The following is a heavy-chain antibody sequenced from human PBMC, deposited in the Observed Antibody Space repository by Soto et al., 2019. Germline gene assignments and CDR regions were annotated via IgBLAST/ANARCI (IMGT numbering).Heavy chain of an antibody. CDR2: IKSKTAGETT. D-gene: IGHD2-2*01. Sequence: EVQLVESGGGLVKPGESLRVSCAASGFTFSNAWMNWVRQAPGKGLEWVGRIKSKTAGETTEYAAPVQGRFTISRDDSKDPMYLQMNSLRTEDTAVYYCTPGGDCSSTSCFEDGMDVWGQGTTVTVS. V-gene: IGHV3-15*01. CDR1: GFTFSNAW. CDR3: TPGGDCSSTSCFEDGMDV. J-gene: IGHJ6*02.